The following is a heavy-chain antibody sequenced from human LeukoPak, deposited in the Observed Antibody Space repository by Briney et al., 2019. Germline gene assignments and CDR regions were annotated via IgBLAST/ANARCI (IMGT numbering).Heavy chain of an antibody. Sequence: GGSLRLSCAASGFTLSTYWMHWVRQAPGKGLEWVANIKQDGSQKYYVHSVKGRFTISRDNAKNSLYLQMNSLRAEDTAVYYCAREKSGSNAAFDYWDQGTLVTVSS. J-gene: IGHJ4*02. CDR3: AREKSGSNAAFDY. D-gene: IGHD1-26*01. CDR2: IKQDGSQK. CDR1: GFTLSTYW. V-gene: IGHV3-7*01.